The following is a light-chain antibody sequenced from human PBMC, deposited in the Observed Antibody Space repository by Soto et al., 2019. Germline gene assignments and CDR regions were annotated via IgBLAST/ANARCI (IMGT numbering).Light chain of an antibody. CDR3: MQSIQFPLT. Sequence: DVVVTQTPLSLSVTPGQPASISCKSSQSLLHTDEKTYLYWYLHKPGQPPQLLIYEASTRFSGVPDRFSGSGSGTDFTLKISRVEAGDVGIYYCMQSIQFPLTFGGGTKVEIK. CDR1: QSLLHTDEKTY. CDR2: EAS. V-gene: IGKV2D-29*01. J-gene: IGKJ4*01.